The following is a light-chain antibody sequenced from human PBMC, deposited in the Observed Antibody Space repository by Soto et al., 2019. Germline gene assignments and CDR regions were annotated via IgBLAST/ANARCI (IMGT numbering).Light chain of an antibody. CDR3: QQYNNWPPIT. CDR1: QSVSSN. CDR2: GAS. J-gene: IGKJ3*01. V-gene: IGKV3-15*01. Sequence: EIVMTQSPATLSVSPGERATLSCRASQSVSSNLAWYQQKPGQAPRLLIYGASTRATGIPARFSGSGSGTEFTLTISRLQAEDFAVYYCQQYNNWPPITFGPGTKVDIK.